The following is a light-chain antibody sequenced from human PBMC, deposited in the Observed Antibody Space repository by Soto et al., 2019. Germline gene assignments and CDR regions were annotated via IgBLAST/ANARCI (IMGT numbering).Light chain of an antibody. CDR1: SSNIGAGYD. CDR3: QSYDSSLSGSNWV. Sequence: QSVLTQPPSVSGAPGQRVTISCTGSSSNIGAGYDVHWYQQLPGTAPKLLIYANTNRPSGVPDLFSGSKSGTSASLAITGLQAEDEADYYCQSYDSSLSGSNWVFGGGTKLTVL. J-gene: IGLJ3*02. CDR2: ANT. V-gene: IGLV1-40*01.